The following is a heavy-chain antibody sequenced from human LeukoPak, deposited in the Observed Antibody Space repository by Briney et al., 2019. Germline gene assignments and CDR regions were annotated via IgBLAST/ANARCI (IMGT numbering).Heavy chain of an antibody. V-gene: IGHV1-69*06. CDR1: GGTFTSYA. CDR2: IIPIFGTA. D-gene: IGHD6-6*01. J-gene: IGHJ4*02. CDR3: ASASSSAPTDY. Sequence: SVTVSCQAFGGTFTSYAISWVRQAPGQGLEWMGWIIPIFGTANYAQKFQGRVTITADKSTSTAYMELSSLRSDDTAVYYCASASSSAPTDYWGQGTLVTVSS.